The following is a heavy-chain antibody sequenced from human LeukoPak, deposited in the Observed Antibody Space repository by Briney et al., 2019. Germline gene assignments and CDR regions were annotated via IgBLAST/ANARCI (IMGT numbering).Heavy chain of an antibody. J-gene: IGHJ3*02. CDR1: GFTFSDYY. D-gene: IGHD1-26*01. Sequence: GGSLRLSCAASGFTFSDYYMSWIRQAPGKGLEWVSYISSSGSTIYYADSVKGRFTISRDNAKNSLYLQMNSLRAEDTAVYYCARALIVGASIHHAFDIWGQGTMVTVSS. CDR3: ARALIVGASIHHAFDI. CDR2: ISSSGSTI. V-gene: IGHV3-11*04.